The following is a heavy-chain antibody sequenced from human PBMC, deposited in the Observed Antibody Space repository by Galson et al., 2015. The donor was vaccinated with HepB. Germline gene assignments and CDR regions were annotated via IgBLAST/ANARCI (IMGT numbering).Heavy chain of an antibody. CDR3: ARPLWNQLRVPSDY. V-gene: IGHV3-11*01. J-gene: IGHJ4*02. D-gene: IGHD2-2*01. CDR1: GFTFSDYY. CDR2: ISSSGSTI. Sequence: SLRLSCAASGFTFSDYYMSWIRQAPGKGLEWVSYISSSGSTIYYADSVKGRFTISRDNAKNSPYLQMNSLRADDTAVYYCARPLWNQLRVPSDYWGQGTLVTVSS.